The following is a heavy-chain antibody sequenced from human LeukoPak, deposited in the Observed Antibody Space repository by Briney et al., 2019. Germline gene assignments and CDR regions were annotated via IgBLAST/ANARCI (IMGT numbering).Heavy chain of an antibody. CDR3: ANFFGGSGSYYYYGMDV. CDR1: GFTFSSYA. V-gene: IGHV3-23*01. J-gene: IGHJ6*02. Sequence: GGSLRLSCAASGFTFSSYAMSWVRQAPGKGREWVSAISGSGGSTYYADSVKGRFTISRDNSKNTLYLQMNSLRAEDTAVYYCANFFGGSGSYYYYGMDVWGQGTTVTVSS. CDR2: ISGSGGST. D-gene: IGHD3-10*01.